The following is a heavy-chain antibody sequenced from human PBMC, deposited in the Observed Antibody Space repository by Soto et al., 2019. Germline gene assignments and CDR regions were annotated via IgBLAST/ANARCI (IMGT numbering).Heavy chain of an antibody. V-gene: IGHV3-33*01. J-gene: IGHJ4*02. CDR2: IWYDGSNK. Sequence: QVQLVESGGGVVQPGRSLRLSCAASGVTFSSYGMHWVRQAPRKGLEWVAVIWYDGSNKYYADSVTGRFTISRDNSGNTLYLQRNSGRADDTAVYYCARALRCTSTSCYYHVDYWGRGTLVTVSS. CDR3: ARALRCTSTSCYYHVDY. CDR1: GVTFSSYG. D-gene: IGHD2-2*01.